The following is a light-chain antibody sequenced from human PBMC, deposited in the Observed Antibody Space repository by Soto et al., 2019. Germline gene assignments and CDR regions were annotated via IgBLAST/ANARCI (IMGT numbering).Light chain of an antibody. CDR3: QQYNNWPPLT. CDR1: QSVSSSH. V-gene: IGKV3-15*01. J-gene: IGKJ4*02. CDR2: GVS. Sequence: EIVLTQSPGTLSLSPGERATLSCGASQSVSSSHLAWYQHKPGQAPRLLIYGVSTRATGIPARFSGSGSETKFTLTISSLQSEDFAVYYCQQYNNWPPLTFGGGTKVDI.